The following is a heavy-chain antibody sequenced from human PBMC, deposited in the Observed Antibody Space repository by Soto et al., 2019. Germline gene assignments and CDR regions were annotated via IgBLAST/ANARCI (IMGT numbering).Heavy chain of an antibody. CDR3: ARGWGYCSSTSCYGRGY. J-gene: IGHJ4*02. D-gene: IGHD2-2*01. Sequence: QVQLVQSGAEVKKPGASVKVSCKASGYTFTGYYMHWVRQAPGQGLEWMGWINPNSGGTNYAQKFQGRVTMTRDTSISTAYMELSRLTSDDTAVYYCARGWGYCSSTSCYGRGYWGQGTLVTVSS. CDR2: INPNSGGT. CDR1: GYTFTGYY. V-gene: IGHV1-2*02.